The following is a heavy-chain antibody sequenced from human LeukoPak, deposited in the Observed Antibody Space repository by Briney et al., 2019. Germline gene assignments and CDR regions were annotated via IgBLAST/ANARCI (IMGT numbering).Heavy chain of an antibody. CDR3: AKVISYYYGSGSYYGDY. V-gene: IGHV3-23*01. CDR2: IRGSGGGT. D-gene: IGHD3-10*01. CDR1: GFTFSSYA. J-gene: IGHJ4*02. Sequence: GGSLRLSCAASGFTFSSYAMSWVRQAPGKGLEWVSSIRGSGGGTNYGDSVKGRFTISRYNSKNTLYLQMNSLRAEDTAVYYCAKVISYYYGSGSYYGDYWGQGTLVTVSS.